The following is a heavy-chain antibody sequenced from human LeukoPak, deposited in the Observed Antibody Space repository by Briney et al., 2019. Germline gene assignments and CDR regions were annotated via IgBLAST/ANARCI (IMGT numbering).Heavy chain of an antibody. J-gene: IGHJ6*03. Sequence: GGSLRLSCAASGFTFSDYYMSWIRQAPGKGLEWVSYISSSGSTIYYADSVKGRFTISRDNAKNSLYLQMNSLRAEDTAVYYCARVGSSGPEYYYYYMDVWGKGTTVTISS. V-gene: IGHV3-11*01. CDR1: GFTFSDYY. D-gene: IGHD3-22*01. CDR2: ISSSGSTI. CDR3: ARVGSSGPEYYYYYMDV.